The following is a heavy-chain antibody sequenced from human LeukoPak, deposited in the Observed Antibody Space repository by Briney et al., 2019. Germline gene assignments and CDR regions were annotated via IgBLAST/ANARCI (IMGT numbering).Heavy chain of an antibody. J-gene: IGHJ6*03. CDR3: ARLSVYSSTWLAYYMDV. Sequence: GGSLRLSCAASGFTASLYWMTWVRQAPGKGLEWVANIKHDGSDKHYVDSVKGRFTISRDNAKNSVYLQMSSLRAEDTAAYDCARLSVYSSTWLAYYMDVWGKGTTVTVSS. V-gene: IGHV3-7*01. CDR2: IKHDGSDK. CDR1: GFTASLYW. D-gene: IGHD6-13*01.